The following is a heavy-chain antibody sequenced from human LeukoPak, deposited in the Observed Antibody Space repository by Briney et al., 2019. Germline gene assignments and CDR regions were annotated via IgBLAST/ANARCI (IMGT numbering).Heavy chain of an antibody. CDR1: GYTFTGYY. Sequence: ASVQVSCKASGYTFTGYYMHWVRQAPGQGLAWMGWINPNSGGTNYAQKFQGRVTMTRDTSISTAYMELSRLRSDDTAVYYCRTDRYGDYGDYIDYWGQGTLVTVSS. D-gene: IGHD4-17*01. V-gene: IGHV1-2*02. J-gene: IGHJ4*02. CDR2: INPNSGGT. CDR3: RTDRYGDYGDYIDY.